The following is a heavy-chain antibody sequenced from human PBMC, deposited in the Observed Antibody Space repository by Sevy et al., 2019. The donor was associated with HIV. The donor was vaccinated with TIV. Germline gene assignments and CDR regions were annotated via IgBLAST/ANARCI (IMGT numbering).Heavy chain of an antibody. D-gene: IGHD2-15*01. CDR1: GYTFTSYG. Sequence: ASVKVSCKASGYTFTSYGISWVRQAPGQGLEWMGWISAYNGNTNYAQKLQGRVTMTTDTSTSTAYMELRSLRSDDTAVYYCARAGYCSGGSCYSSLYYYYGMDVWGQWTTVTVSS. V-gene: IGHV1-18*01. J-gene: IGHJ6*02. CDR2: ISAYNGNT. CDR3: ARAGYCSGGSCYSSLYYYYGMDV.